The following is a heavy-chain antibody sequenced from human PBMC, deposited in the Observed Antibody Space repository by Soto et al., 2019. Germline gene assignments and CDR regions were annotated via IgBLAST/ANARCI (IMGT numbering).Heavy chain of an antibody. CDR1: GSSFNKYG. CDR2: VSSDGSNQ. V-gene: IGHV3-30*18. D-gene: IGHD2-2*01. J-gene: IGHJ5*02. Sequence: GGSLRLSCAASGSSFNKYGMHWVRQAPGKGLEWVAYVSSDGSNQYYADSVKGRFTISRDNSKSTLFLQLDSLRVDDTAVYYCAKDRVIQLLPIWPDPWGQGTLVTVSS. CDR3: AKDRVIQLLPIWPDP.